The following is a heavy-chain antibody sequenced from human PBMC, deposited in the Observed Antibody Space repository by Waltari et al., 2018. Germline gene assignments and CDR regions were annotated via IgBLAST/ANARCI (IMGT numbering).Heavy chain of an antibody. CDR2: IRSKTYGGTT. D-gene: IGHD5-18*01. Sequence: DVQLAESGGGLVQPGRSLTLSCTTSGFTFGDYAMSWIRQAPGKGREWVGFIRSKTYGGTTEYGASVKGRFSISRDDSKSIAYLQMNSLKTEDTAIYYCTRVSGYTYGPDFDYWGQGTLVTVSS. CDR3: TRVSGYTYGPDFDY. CDR1: GFTFGDYA. V-gene: IGHV3-49*03. J-gene: IGHJ4*02.